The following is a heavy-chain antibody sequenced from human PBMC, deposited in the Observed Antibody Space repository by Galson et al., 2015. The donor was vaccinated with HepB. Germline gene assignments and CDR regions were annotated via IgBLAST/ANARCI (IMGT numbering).Heavy chain of an antibody. Sequence: SLRLSCAASGFIVRTSYMSWVRQAPGKGLEWVSTIYSGGHGYYTDSVKGRSSISRDTNKNTVYLQMNNLGGDDTAVYYWASPYCIDGNCYPLWHWGQGTLVTVSS. CDR3: ASPYCIDGNCYPLWH. D-gene: IGHD1-1*01. J-gene: IGHJ4*02. CDR1: GFIVRTSY. CDR2: IYSGGHG. V-gene: IGHV3-53*01.